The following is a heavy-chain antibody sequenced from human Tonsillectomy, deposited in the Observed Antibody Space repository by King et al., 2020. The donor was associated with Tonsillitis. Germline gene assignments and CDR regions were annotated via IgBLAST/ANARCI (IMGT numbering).Heavy chain of an antibody. CDR2: IIPIFGTA. D-gene: IGHD3-22*01. Sequence: VQLVQSGAEVKKPGSSVKVSCKASGGTFSSYAFSWVRQAPGQGLEWMGGIIPIFGTANYAQKFQGRVTITADESTSTAYMELSSLRSEDTAVYYCARDYTDYYDSRGYQPGGYWGQGTLVTVSS. CDR1: GGTFSSYA. V-gene: IGHV1-69*01. CDR3: ARDYTDYYDSRGYQPGGY. J-gene: IGHJ4*02.